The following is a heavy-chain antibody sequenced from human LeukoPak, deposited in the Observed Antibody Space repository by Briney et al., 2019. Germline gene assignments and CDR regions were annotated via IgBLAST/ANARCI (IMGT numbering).Heavy chain of an antibody. CDR1: GYTFTGYY. CDR2: INPNSGGT. CDR3: ARKEWSQANDY. V-gene: IGHV1-2*02. D-gene: IGHD3-3*01. Sequence: ASVKVSCKASGYTFTGYYIHWVRQAPGQGLEWMGWINPNSGGTNYAQKFQGRVTMTRDTSISTAYMVLSSLRSDDTAVYCCARKEWSQANDYWGQGTLVTVSS. J-gene: IGHJ4*02.